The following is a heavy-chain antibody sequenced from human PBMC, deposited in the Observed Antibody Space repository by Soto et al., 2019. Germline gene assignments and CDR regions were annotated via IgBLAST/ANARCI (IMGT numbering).Heavy chain of an antibody. V-gene: IGHV4-59*01. CDR3: ARDGLNDGRHHFDY. J-gene: IGHJ4*02. Sequence: QVQLQESGPGLVKPSETLSLTCTVSGGSISSYYWSWLRQPPGKGLEWIGDIYFSGNTNFNPSLKSRVTMSVDTSKDQFSLKLSSVTAADTAVYYCARDGLNDGRHHFDYWGQGTLVTVSS. D-gene: IGHD2-8*01. CDR1: GGSISSYY. CDR2: IYFSGNT.